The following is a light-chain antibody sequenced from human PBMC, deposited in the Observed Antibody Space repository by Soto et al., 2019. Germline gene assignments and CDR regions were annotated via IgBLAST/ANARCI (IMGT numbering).Light chain of an antibody. Sequence: QSALTHPASVSGSPGQSITISCTGTSSDVGSYNYVSWYQQYPGKAPKLMIYEVRNRPSGVSDRFSGSKSGKTASLTIFGLQAEDEADYYCSSYTTSTTQVFGGGTKVTVL. CDR2: EVR. CDR1: SSDVGSYNY. V-gene: IGLV2-14*01. J-gene: IGLJ2*01. CDR3: SSYTTSTTQV.